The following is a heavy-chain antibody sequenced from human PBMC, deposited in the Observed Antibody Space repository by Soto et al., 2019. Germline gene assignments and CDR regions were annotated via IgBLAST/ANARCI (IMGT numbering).Heavy chain of an antibody. Sequence: GSLRLSCEASGFTASRKFIIWVRQARGKGLEWVSIRYSGGSTYYADSVKGRFTISRDNSKNTFYLQMNSLTAEDTALYYCASGYNSGWSDYWGPGSLVTISS. CDR2: RYSGGST. D-gene: IGHD6-6*01. CDR1: GFTASRKF. V-gene: IGHV3-53*01. CDR3: ASGYNSGWSDY. J-gene: IGHJ4*02.